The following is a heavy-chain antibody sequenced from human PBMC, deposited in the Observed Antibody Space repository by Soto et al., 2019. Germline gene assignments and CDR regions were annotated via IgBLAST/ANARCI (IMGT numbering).Heavy chain of an antibody. D-gene: IGHD3-3*01. CDR1: GFTFSNFX. CDR3: AIREWLGTSYFNF. J-gene: IGHJ4*02. Sequence: GGSLRLSCAASGFTFSNFXMTWVRQAPGKGLEWVSAISGSGGATYYADSVKGRFTVSRDNSRNTVYLQVDSLRVEDTAVYHCAIREWLGTSYFNFWGKGTLVTVSS. V-gene: IGHV3-23*01. CDR2: ISGSGGAT.